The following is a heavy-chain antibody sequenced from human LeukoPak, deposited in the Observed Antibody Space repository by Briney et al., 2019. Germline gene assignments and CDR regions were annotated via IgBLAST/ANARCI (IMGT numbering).Heavy chain of an antibody. V-gene: IGHV3-30-3*01. CDR3: ARDGHIAARRPYYFDY. CDR1: GFTFSSYA. CDR2: ISYDGSNK. D-gene: IGHD6-6*01. J-gene: IGHJ4*02. Sequence: GGSVRLSCGASGFTFSSYAMHWVRQAPGKGLEWVAVISYDGSNKYYADSVKGRFTISRDNSKNTLYLQMNSLRAEDTAVYYCARDGHIAARRPYYFDYWGQGTLVTVSS.